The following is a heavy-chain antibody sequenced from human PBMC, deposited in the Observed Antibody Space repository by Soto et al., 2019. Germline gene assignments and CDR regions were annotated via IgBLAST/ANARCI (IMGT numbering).Heavy chain of an antibody. CDR1: GFTFSSYG. CDR3: ARDLERGVVVVAANYGMDV. CDR2: IWYDGSNK. D-gene: IGHD2-15*01. Sequence: QVQLVESGGGVVQPGRSLRLSCAASGFTFSSYGMHWVRQAPGKGLEWVAVIWYDGSNKYYADSVKGRFTISRDNSKNTLYLQMNSLRAEDTAVYYCARDLERGVVVVAANYGMDVWGQGTTVTVSS. V-gene: IGHV3-33*01. J-gene: IGHJ6*02.